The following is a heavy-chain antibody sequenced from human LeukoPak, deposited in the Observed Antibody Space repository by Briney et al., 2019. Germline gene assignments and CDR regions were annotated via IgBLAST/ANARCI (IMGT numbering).Heavy chain of an antibody. CDR1: GGSFSGYY. D-gene: IGHD2-2*01. V-gene: IGHV4-34*01. CDR3: ARHWYCSSTSCLNDAFDI. CDR2: INHSGST. Sequence: SEILSLTCAVYGGSFSGYYWSWIRQPPGKGLEWIGEINHSGSTNYNPSLKSRVTISVDTSKNQFSLKLSSVTAADTAVYYCARHWYCSSTSCLNDAFDIWGQGTMVTVSS. J-gene: IGHJ3*02.